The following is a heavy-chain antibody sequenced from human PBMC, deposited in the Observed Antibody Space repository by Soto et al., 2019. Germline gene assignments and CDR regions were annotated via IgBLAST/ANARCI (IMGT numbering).Heavy chain of an antibody. CDR2: ISYDGSNK. V-gene: IGHV3-30-3*01. Sequence: WGSLRLSWAASGFTFSSYAMHWVRQAPCKGLEWVAVISYDGSNKYYADSVKGRFTISRDNSKNTLYLQMNSLRAEDTAVYYCARVPPYGLKYYYYGMDVWGQGTTVTVSS. CDR3: ARVPPYGLKYYYYGMDV. CDR1: GFTFSSYA. J-gene: IGHJ6*02. D-gene: IGHD4-17*01.